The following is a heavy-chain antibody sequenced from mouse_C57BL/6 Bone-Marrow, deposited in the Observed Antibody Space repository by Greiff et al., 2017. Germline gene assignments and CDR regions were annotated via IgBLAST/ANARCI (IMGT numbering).Heavy chain of an antibody. V-gene: IGHV1-59*01. CDR1: GYTFTSYW. CDR2: IDPSDSYT. CDR3: ARWDYYGFDY. J-gene: IGHJ2*01. Sequence: QVQLQQPGAELVRPGTSVKLSCKASGYTFTSYWMHWVKQRPGQGLEWIGVIDPSDSYTNYNHKFKGKATLTVDTSSSTAYMQLSSLTSEDSAVYYCARWDYYGFDYWGQGTTLTVSS. D-gene: IGHD1-1*01.